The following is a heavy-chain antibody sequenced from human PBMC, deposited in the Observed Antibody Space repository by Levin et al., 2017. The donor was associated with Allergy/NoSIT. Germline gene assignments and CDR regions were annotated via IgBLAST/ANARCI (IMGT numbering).Heavy chain of an antibody. V-gene: IGHV3-30*04. CDR1: GFTFSSYA. Sequence: GGSLRLSCAASGFTFSSYAMHWVRQAPGKGLEWVAVISYDGSNKYYADSVKGRFTISRDNSKNTLYLQMNSLRAEDTAVYYCAGLYYDSSGYYQNHGDYWGQGTLVTVSS. J-gene: IGHJ4*02. CDR2: ISYDGSNK. CDR3: AGLYYDSSGYYQNHGDY. D-gene: IGHD3-22*01.